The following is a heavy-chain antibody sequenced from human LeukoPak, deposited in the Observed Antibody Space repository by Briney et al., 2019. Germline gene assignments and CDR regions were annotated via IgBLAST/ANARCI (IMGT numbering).Heavy chain of an antibody. V-gene: IGHV3-33*01. CDR1: GFTFSSYG. CDR2: IWYDGSNK. D-gene: IGHD3-3*01. Sequence: GGSLRLSCAASGFTFSSYGMHWVRQAPGKGLEWVAVIWYDGSNKYYADSVKGRFTISRDNSKNTLYLQMNSLRAEDTAVYYCARAYDDFWSGYNNYWGQGTLVTVSS. CDR3: ARAYDDFWSGYNNY. J-gene: IGHJ4*02.